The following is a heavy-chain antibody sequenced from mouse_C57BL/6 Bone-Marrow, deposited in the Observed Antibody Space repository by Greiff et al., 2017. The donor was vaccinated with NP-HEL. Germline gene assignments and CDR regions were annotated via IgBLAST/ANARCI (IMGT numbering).Heavy chain of an antibody. CDR1: GYTFTSYW. CDR3: ARGIITTVVAPFDY. D-gene: IGHD1-1*01. Sequence: HVQLQQPGAELVRPGSSVKLSCKASGYTFTSYWMHWVKQRPIQGLEWIGNIDPSDSETHYNQKFKDKATLTVDKSSSTAYMQLSSLTSEDSAVYYCARGIITTVVAPFDYWGQGTTLTVSS. CDR2: IDPSDSET. J-gene: IGHJ2*01. V-gene: IGHV1-52*01.